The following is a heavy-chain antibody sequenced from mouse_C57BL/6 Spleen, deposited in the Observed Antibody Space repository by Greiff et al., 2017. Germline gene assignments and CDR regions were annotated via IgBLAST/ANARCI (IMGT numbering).Heavy chain of an antibody. J-gene: IGHJ3*01. D-gene: IGHD2-4*01. Sequence: QVQLQQSGAELARPGASVKMSCKASGYTFTSYTMHWVKQRPGQGLEWIGYINPSSGYTKYNQKFKDKATLTADKSSSTAYMQLSSLTSEDSAVYYCARERALYDYGGAWFAYWGQGTLVTVSA. CDR3: ARERALYDYGGAWFAY. CDR1: GYTFTSYT. CDR2: INPSSGYT. V-gene: IGHV1-4*01.